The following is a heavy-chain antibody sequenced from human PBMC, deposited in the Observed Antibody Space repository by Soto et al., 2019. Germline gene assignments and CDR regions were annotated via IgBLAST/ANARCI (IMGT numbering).Heavy chain of an antibody. CDR1: GGTFSSYT. Sequence: QVQLVQSGAEVKKPGSSVKVSCKASGGTFSSYTISWVRQAPGQGLEWMGRIIPILGIANYAQKFQGRVTITADKSTSTAYMELSSLRSEDTAVYYCARDRGGVTYCGGDCYRYWGQGTLVTVSS. D-gene: IGHD2-21*02. CDR3: ARDRGGVTYCGGDCYRY. V-gene: IGHV1-69*08. CDR2: IIPILGIA. J-gene: IGHJ4*02.